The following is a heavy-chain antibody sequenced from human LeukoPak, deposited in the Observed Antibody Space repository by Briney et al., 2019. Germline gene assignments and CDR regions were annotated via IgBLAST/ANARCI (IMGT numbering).Heavy chain of an antibody. CDR1: GYTFTGYY. CDR3: ASGYSSGWIFSFYYYGMDV. J-gene: IGHJ6*02. V-gene: IGHV1-2*02. D-gene: IGHD6-19*01. Sequence: ASVKVSCKASGYTFTGYYMHWVRQAPGQGLEWMGWINPNSSGTNYAQKFQGRVTMTRDTSISTAYMELSRLRSDDTAVYYCASGYSSGWIFSFYYYGMDVWGQGTTVTVSS. CDR2: INPNSSGT.